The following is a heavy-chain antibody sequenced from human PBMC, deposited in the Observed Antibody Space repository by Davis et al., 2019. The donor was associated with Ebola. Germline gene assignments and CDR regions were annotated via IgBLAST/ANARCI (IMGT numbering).Heavy chain of an antibody. CDR3: ARGGYCSSTSCYTEDNYFDY. Sequence: GESLKISCAASGFTVSSNYMSWVRQAPGKGLEWVSVIYSGGDRYYVDSVKGRFTISRDNSKNTLYLQMNSLRAEDTAVYYCARGGYCSSTSCYTEDNYFDYWGQGTLVTVSS. D-gene: IGHD2-2*02. CDR2: IYSGGDR. J-gene: IGHJ4*02. V-gene: IGHV3-53*01. CDR1: GFTVSSNY.